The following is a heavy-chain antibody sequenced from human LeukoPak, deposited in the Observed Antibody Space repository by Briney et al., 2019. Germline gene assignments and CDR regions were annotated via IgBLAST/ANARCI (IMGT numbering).Heavy chain of an antibody. CDR1: ADSISNYY. CDR3: AAEFSNEQWLDWDY. V-gene: IGHV4-59*01. Sequence: SETLSLTCTVSADSISNYYWTRPRQPPGKGLEWIGYIYNSGSTNYNTSLKSRVTISMDTSKNQFSLKLSSVTAADTAVYYCAAEFSNEQWLDWDYWGQGTLVTVSS. CDR2: IYNSGST. J-gene: IGHJ4*02. D-gene: IGHD6-19*01.